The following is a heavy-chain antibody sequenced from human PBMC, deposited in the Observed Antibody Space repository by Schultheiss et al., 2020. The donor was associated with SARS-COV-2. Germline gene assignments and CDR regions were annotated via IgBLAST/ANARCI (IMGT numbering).Heavy chain of an antibody. CDR1: GYTFTGYY. Sequence: ASVKVSCKASGYTFTGYYMHWVRQAPGQGLEWMGWINPNRGGINYAQKFQGRVTMTGDTSLSTAYMELSRLTLDDTALYYCVRQGADYVLDVWGQGTTVTVSS. CDR2: INPNRGGI. D-gene: IGHD6-19*01. V-gene: IGHV1-2*02. CDR3: VRQGADYVLDV. J-gene: IGHJ6*02.